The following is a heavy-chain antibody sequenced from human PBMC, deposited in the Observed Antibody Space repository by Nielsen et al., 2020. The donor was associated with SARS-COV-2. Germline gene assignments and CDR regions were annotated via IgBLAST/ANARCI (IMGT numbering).Heavy chain of an antibody. CDR1: GFSISDSG. CDR3: TRVNPISGSWFDAFDI. Sequence: GESLKISCAASGFSISDSGMHWVRQASGKGLEWIGRIRSKANIYATAYAASVKGRFTISRDDSKNTAYLQMNSLRTEDTAIYHCTRVNPISGSWFDAFDIWGQGTLVTVSS. J-gene: IGHJ3*02. D-gene: IGHD6-13*01. CDR2: IRSKANIYAT. V-gene: IGHV3-73*01.